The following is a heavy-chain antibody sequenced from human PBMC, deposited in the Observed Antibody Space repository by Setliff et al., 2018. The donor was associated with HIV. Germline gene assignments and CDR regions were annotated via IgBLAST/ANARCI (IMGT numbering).Heavy chain of an antibody. CDR1: AYSLSSGYY. V-gene: IGHV4-38-2*01. D-gene: IGHD3-22*01. J-gene: IGHJ1*01. CDR3: ARQWRDQYNSGVSTEYFQH. CDR2: IYHSGST. Sequence: TLSLTCAVSAYSLSSGYYWGWIRQPPGKGLEWIGSIYHSGSTYYNPSLMSRVTISVDTSKNQFSLKLRSVTAADTAVYYCARQWRDQYNSGVSTEYFQHWGLGTLVTVSS.